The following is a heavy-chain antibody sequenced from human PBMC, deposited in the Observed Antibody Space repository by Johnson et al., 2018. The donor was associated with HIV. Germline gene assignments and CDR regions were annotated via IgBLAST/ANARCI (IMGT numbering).Heavy chain of an antibody. J-gene: IGHJ3*02. Sequence: QVQLVESGGGVVQPGRSLRLSCAASGFTFSSYAMHWVRQAPGKGLEWVGVISYDGSYKYYADSVKGRFTISRDNSKNTLYLQMKSLRAADTALYYCARGGSDAFDIWGQGTMVTVSS. CDR3: ARGGSDAFDI. CDR2: ISYDGSYK. D-gene: IGHD3-16*01. CDR1: GFTFSSYA. V-gene: IGHV3-30*03.